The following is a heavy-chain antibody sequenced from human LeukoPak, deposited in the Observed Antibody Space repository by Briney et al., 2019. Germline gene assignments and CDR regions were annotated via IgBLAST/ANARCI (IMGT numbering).Heavy chain of an antibody. V-gene: IGHV3-23*01. CDR2: ISGSGGST. CDR1: GFTFSSYA. CDR3: AKDRSSNFKRSTDY. J-gene: IGHJ4*02. D-gene: IGHD5/OR15-5a*01. Sequence: PGGSLRLSCAASGFTFSSYAMCWVCQAPGKGLEWVSAISGSGGSTYYADSVKGRFTISRDNSKNTLYLQMNSLRAEDTAVYYCAKDRSSNFKRSTDYWGQGTLVTVSS.